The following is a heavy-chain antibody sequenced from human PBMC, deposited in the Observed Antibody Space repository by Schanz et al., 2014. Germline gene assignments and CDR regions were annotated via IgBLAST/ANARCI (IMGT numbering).Heavy chain of an antibody. V-gene: IGHV3-53*01. D-gene: IGHD5-12*01. CDR3: ARDGGRDGYNLAFDV. CDR2: MYINSGST. J-gene: IGHJ3*01. CDR1: GFTVNTNY. Sequence: EVQLVESGGGLIQPGGSLRLSCAVSGFTVNTNYMSWVRQAPGKGVEWISSMYINSGSTQYADSVKGRFIISRDSSKNTLFLQMNSVGAEDAAVYFCARDGGRDGYNLAFDVWGQGTLVTVSS.